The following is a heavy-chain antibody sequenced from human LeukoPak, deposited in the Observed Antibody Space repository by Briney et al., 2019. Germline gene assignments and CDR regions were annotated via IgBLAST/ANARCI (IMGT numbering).Heavy chain of an antibody. V-gene: IGHV1-2*02. CDR2: INPNSGGT. Sequence: ASLKVSCKASGYTFTGYYMHWVRQAPGQGLEWMGWINPNSGGTNYAQKFQGRVTMTRDTSISTAYMELSRLRSDDTAVYYCARSRGYSRSFDYWGQGTLVTVSS. CDR1: GYTFTGYY. J-gene: IGHJ4*02. CDR3: ARSRGYSRSFDY. D-gene: IGHD5-18*01.